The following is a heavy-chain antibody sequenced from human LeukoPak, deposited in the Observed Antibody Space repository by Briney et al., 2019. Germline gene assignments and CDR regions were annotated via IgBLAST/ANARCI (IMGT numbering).Heavy chain of an antibody. CDR3: ARDTLAAADS. V-gene: IGHV6-1*01. J-gene: IGHJ4*02. D-gene: IGHD6-25*01. CDR1: GDSVSRDGAA. CDR2: TYYRSKWHN. Sequence: QTLSLTCAISGDSVSRDGAAWTWIRQSPSRGLEWLGRTYYRSKWHNEYAVSVRGRMAISPDTSKNQFSLHLSSVTPEDTAVYFCARDTLAAADSWGQGALVTVSS.